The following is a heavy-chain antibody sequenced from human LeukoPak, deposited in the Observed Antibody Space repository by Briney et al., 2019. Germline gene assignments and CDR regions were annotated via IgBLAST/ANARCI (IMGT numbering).Heavy chain of an antibody. J-gene: IGHJ6*02. CDR3: VRDVTAGNYYFYSGVHV. D-gene: IGHD6-19*01. Sequence: ASVKVSCTASGYTFTAYYLHWVRQAPGQGLEWMGRINPISGGTNYAQKFQGRATMTRDTSITTAYMELSGLTSDDTAVYYCVRDVTAGNYYFYSGVHVWGQGTMVTVSS. CDR2: INPISGGT. V-gene: IGHV1-2*06. CDR1: GYTFTAYY.